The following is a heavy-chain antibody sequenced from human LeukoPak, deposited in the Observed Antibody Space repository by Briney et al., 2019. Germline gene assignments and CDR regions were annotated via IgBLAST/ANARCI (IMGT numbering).Heavy chain of an antibody. V-gene: IGHV3-23*01. CDR2: ISGSGGST. J-gene: IGHJ5*02. Sequence: GGSLRLSCAASGFTFSSYAMSWVRQAPGKGLERVSAISGSGGSTYYADSVKGRFTISRDNSKNTLYLQMNSLRAEDTAVYYCAKLLMILNWFDPWGQGTLVTVSS. D-gene: IGHD3-22*01. CDR3: AKLLMILNWFDP. CDR1: GFTFSSYA.